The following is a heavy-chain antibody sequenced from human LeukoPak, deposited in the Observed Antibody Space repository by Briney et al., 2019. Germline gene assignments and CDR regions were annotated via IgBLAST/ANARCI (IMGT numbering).Heavy chain of an antibody. CDR3: ARDSPTAAAGCFDY. CDR2: ISSSSSYI. D-gene: IGHD6-13*01. CDR1: GITYSSYS. Sequence: PGGSLRLSCVASGITYSSYSMNWVRQAPGKGLEWVSYISSSSSYIYYADSVKGRFTISRDNAKNSLYLQMNSLRAEDTAVYYCARDSPTAAAGCFDYWGQGTLVTVSS. J-gene: IGHJ4*02. V-gene: IGHV3-21*05.